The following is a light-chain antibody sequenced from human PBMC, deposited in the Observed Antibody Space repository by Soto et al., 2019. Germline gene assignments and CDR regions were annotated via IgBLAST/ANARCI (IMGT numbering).Light chain of an antibody. CDR1: QSISTY. CDR3: QQSYSTPHT. J-gene: IGKJ2*01. V-gene: IGKV1-39*01. CDR2: AAS. Sequence: DIQMTQSPSSLSASVGDRVTITCRASQSISTYLNWYQQKPGKAPNLLIYAASTLHSGVPSRFSGSGSGTDFTLNISSLQPEDFATYHCQQSYSTPHTFGQGTKLEIK.